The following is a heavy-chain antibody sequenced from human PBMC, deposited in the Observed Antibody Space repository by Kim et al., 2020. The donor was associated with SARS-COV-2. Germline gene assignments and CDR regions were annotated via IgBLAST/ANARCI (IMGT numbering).Heavy chain of an antibody. V-gene: IGHV1-69*06. D-gene: IGHD6-13*01. Sequence: SVKVSCKASGGTFSSYAISWVRQAPGQGLEWMGGIIPIFGTANYAQKFQGRVTITADKSTSTAYMELSSLRSEDTAVYYCARDSSEWTPGIAAAGTWAWFDPWGQGTLVTVSS. CDR3: ARDSSEWTPGIAAAGTWAWFDP. J-gene: IGHJ5*02. CDR2: IIPIFGTA. CDR1: GGTFSSYA.